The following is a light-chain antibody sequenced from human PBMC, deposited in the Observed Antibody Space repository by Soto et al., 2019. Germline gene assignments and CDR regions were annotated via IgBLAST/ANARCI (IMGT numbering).Light chain of an antibody. Sequence: DIQLTQSPSFLSASVGDRVTITCRASQDISSYLAWYQQRPGKVPRFLTHSASTLQSGVQSRFSATGSGTTFTLTISSLQPEDLPTYYCQQLNRFPRTFGQGTKVEV. J-gene: IGKJ1*01. CDR1: QDISSY. CDR2: SAS. V-gene: IGKV1-9*01. CDR3: QQLNRFPRT.